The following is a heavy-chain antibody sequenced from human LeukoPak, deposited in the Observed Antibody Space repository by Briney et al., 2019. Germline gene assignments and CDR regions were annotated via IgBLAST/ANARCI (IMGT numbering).Heavy chain of an antibody. CDR1: GFTFSDYG. Sequence: GRSLRLSCAASGFTFSDYGMHWVRQAPGKGLEWVAVISYDGSNKYYADSVKSRFTISRDNSRNTLYLQMNSLRAEDTAVYHCARESYYYDSSGYQRSLPGDYWGQGTLVTVSS. V-gene: IGHV3-30*03. D-gene: IGHD3-22*01. CDR3: ARESYYYDSSGYQRSLPGDY. J-gene: IGHJ4*02. CDR2: ISYDGSNK.